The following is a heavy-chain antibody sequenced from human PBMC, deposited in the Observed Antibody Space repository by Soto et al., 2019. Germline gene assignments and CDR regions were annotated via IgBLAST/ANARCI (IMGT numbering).Heavy chain of an antibody. D-gene: IGHD3-16*01. CDR3: ARCDDYYYYMDA. V-gene: IGHV4-31*03. CDR1: GGSISSGGYY. J-gene: IGHJ6*03. CDR2: IYYSGST. Sequence: PSETRPLTCTVSGGSISSGGYYWSWIRQHPGKGLEWIGYIYYSGSTYYNPSLKSRVTISVDTSKNQFSLKLSSVTAADTAVYYCARCDDYYYYMDAWGKGTTVTVSS.